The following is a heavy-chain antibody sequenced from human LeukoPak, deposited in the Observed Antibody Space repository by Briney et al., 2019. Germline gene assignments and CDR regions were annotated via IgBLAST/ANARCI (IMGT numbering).Heavy chain of an antibody. CDR2: ISYDGSNK. V-gene: IGHV3-30*18. D-gene: IGHD6-19*01. Sequence: GGSLRLSCAASGFTFSSYGMHWVRQAPGKGLEWVAVISYDGSNKYYADSVKGRFTISRDNSKNTLYLQMNSLRAEDTAVYYCAKAPVGYIGGWYDYWGQGTLVTVSS. CDR1: GFTFSSYG. CDR3: AKAPVGYIGGWYDY. J-gene: IGHJ4*02.